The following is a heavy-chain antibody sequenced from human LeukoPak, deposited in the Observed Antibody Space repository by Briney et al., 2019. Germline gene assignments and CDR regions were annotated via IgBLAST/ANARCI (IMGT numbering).Heavy chain of an antibody. Sequence: PGGSLRLSCAASGFTFSNYWMSWVRQAPGKGLEWVANIKQAGSEKHYVDSVKGRFTISRDNAKNSLYLQMNSLRAEDTAVYYCARSYCGGDCYFGHRANPFDYWGQGTLVTVSS. CDR1: GFTFSNYW. J-gene: IGHJ4*02. CDR3: ARSYCGGDCYFGHRANPFDY. CDR2: IKQAGSEK. V-gene: IGHV3-7*01. D-gene: IGHD2-21*02.